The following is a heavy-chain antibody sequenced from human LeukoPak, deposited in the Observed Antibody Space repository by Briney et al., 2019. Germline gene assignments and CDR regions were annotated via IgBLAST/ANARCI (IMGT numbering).Heavy chain of an antibody. Sequence: SETLSLTCAVYGGSFSGYYWSWIRQPPGKGLEWIGEINHSGSTYYNPSLKSRVTISVDTSKNQFSLKLSSVTAADTAVYYCANSRPGEGGPFDYWGQGTLVTVSS. V-gene: IGHV4-34*01. CDR2: INHSGST. J-gene: IGHJ4*02. CDR1: GGSFSGYY. CDR3: ANSRPGEGGPFDY. D-gene: IGHD3-16*01.